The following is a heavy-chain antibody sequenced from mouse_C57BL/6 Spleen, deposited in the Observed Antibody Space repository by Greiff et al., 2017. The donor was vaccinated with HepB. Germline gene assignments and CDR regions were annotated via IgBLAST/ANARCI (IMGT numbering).Heavy chain of an antibody. CDR3: ARHRDDYDGWFAY. J-gene: IGHJ3*01. CDR2: ISSGGSYT. D-gene: IGHD2-4*01. V-gene: IGHV5-6*01. CDR1: GFTFSSYG. Sequence: EVKLVESGGDLVKPGGSLKLSCAASGFTFSSYGMSWVRQTPDKRLEWVATISSGGSYTYYPDSVKGRFTISRDNAKNTLYLQMSSLKSEDTAMYYCARHRDDYDGWFAYWGQGTLVTVSA.